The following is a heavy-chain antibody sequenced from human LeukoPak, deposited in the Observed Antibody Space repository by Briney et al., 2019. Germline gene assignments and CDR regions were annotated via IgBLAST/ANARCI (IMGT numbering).Heavy chain of an antibody. CDR2: IYPGDSDT. CDR1: GYSFTTNW. J-gene: IGHJ3*02. CDR3: ATLYVVAVAGLYDAFDI. Sequence: GESLKISCQGFGYSFTTNWIGRGRQMPGKGLEWMGIIYPGDSDTRYIPSFQGQVTISADKSMSPAYLQWSSLKASDPAMYYCATLYVVAVAGLYDAFDIWGQGTMVTVSS. V-gene: IGHV5-51*01. D-gene: IGHD6-19*01.